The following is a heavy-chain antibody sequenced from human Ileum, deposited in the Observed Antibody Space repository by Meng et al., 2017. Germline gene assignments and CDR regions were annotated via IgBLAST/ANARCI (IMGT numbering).Heavy chain of an antibody. J-gene: IGHJ4*02. D-gene: IGHD7-27*01. CDR3: ARDHWGSLDY. CDR1: GGSVSTSDYQ. Sequence: QGQRQGSGPGLVMPSETLSLTCTVSGGSVSTSDYQWGWIRQPPGKGLEWIGYAGTNYNPSLKSRVTISVDTSKRQFSLKLTSVTAADTAVYYCARDHWGSLDYWGQGILVTVSS. V-gene: IGHV4-61*08. CDR2: AGT.